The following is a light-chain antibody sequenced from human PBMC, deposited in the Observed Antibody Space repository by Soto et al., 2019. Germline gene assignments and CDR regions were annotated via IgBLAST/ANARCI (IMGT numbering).Light chain of an antibody. J-gene: IGKJ1*01. CDR2: GAS. CDR1: QRLTSNY. V-gene: IGKV3-20*01. Sequence: EIVLTQSPGTLSLSPGERATLSCRASQRLTSNYLAWYQQTPGQAPRLLIYGASSRATGIPDRFSGSGSGKDFPLTISRLEPEDFAVYSCQQYSSSPGTFGQGTKVEIK. CDR3: QQYSSSPGT.